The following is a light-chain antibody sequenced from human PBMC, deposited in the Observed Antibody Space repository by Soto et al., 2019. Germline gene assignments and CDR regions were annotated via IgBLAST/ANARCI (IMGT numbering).Light chain of an antibody. CDR2: EVN. V-gene: IGLV2-8*01. Sequence: QSVLTQPASVSGSPGQSITISCTGTSTDVGGYNYVSWYQHHPGKAPKLMLYEVNTRPSGVPDRFSGSKSGNTASLTVSGLQAEDEADYYCSSYAGSNIYVVFGGGTKVTVL. CDR3: SSYAGSNIYVV. J-gene: IGLJ3*02. CDR1: STDVGGYNY.